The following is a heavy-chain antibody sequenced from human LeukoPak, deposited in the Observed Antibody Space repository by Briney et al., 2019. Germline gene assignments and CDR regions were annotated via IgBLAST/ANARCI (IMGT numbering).Heavy chain of an antibody. CDR3: AKSRDGYNFRLDL. V-gene: IGHV3-23*01. CDR2: ISGSGGNT. Sequence: GGSLRLSCAASGFTFSNYAMSWVRQAPGKGLEWVSTISGSGGNTYYADSVKGRFTISRDNCKNTLYPKKHSLRTEDTAIYYCAKSRDGYNFRLDLWGQGTLVTVSS. CDR1: GFTFSNYA. D-gene: IGHD5-24*01. J-gene: IGHJ5*02.